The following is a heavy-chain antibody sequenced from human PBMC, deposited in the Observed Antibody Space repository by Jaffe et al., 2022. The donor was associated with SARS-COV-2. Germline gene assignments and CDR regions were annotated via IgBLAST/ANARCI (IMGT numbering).Heavy chain of an antibody. CDR2: VSNSGSS. CDR1: GDSITSYY. V-gene: IGHV4-59*01. CDR3: ARDTARYCDSSSCYRGFDY. D-gene: IGHD2-2*01. Sequence: QVQLQESGPGLVKPSETLSLTCTVSGDSITSYYWSWIRQPPGKGLEWMGYVSNSGSSSYNPSLKSRVTMSVDMSKNQFSLKLNSVTAADTAVYFCARDTARYCDSSSCYRGFDYWGQGALVTVSS. J-gene: IGHJ4*02.